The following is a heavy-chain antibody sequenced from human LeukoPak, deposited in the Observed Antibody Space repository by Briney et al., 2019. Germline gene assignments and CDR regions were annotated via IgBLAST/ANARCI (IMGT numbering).Heavy chain of an antibody. Sequence: SETQSLTCTVSDASISGYYWTWIRQPAGQGLEWIGRLFSGGSTNYNPSLKGRVRMSLDTSKNQFSLEVNFMSAADTAVYYCARGPRGLPEDCGQGTLVTLHS. V-gene: IGHV4-4*07. J-gene: IGHJ4*02. CDR3: ARGPRGLPED. CDR2: LFSGGST. CDR1: DASISGYY. D-gene: IGHD1-14*01.